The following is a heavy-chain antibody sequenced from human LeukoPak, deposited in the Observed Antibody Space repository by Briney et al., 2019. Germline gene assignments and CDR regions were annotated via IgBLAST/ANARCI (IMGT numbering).Heavy chain of an antibody. CDR1: GGSISSSSYY. Sequence: SETLSLTCTVSGGSISSSSYYWGWIRQPPGKGLEWIGSIYYSGSTYYNPSLKSRVTISVDTSKNQFSLKLSSVTAADTAVYYCARFPDPELGIGWFDPWGQGTLDTVSS. CDR3: ARFPDPELGIGWFDP. V-gene: IGHV4-39*01. D-gene: IGHD7-27*01. J-gene: IGHJ5*02. CDR2: IYYSGST.